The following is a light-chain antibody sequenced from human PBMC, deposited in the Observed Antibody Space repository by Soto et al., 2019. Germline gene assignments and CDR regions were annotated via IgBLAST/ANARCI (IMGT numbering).Light chain of an antibody. V-gene: IGKV3D-15*01. CDR1: QSVDKD. J-gene: IGKJ3*01. Sequence: ETQMTKYLATLSVSPGDRDTLSFRASQSVDKDLAWYQQKPGQPPRLLIYDASTRATGLPARCGGSGSGTDFTLTISSLEPEDLAVYYCQQRTNWLFTFGPGTKVDIK. CDR2: DAS. CDR3: QQRTNWLFT.